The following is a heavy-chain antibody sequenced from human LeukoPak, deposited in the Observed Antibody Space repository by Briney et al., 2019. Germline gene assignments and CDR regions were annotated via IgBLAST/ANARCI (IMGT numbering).Heavy chain of an antibody. V-gene: IGHV3-48*01. CDR1: GFTFSNYW. CDR2: ISSSSTTI. Sequence: GGSLRLSCAASGFTFSNYWMHWVRQAPGKGLEWVSYISSSSTTIYYAESVKGRFTISRDNAKNSLYLQMNSLRAEDTAVYYCARDLQIAARQGSYFDYWGQGTLVTVSP. CDR3: ARDLQIAARQGSYFDY. D-gene: IGHD6-6*01. J-gene: IGHJ4*02.